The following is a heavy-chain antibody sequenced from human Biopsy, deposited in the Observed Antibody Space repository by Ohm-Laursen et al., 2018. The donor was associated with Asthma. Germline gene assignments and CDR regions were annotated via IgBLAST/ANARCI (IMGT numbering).Heavy chain of an antibody. CDR2: IYSGGTS. Sequence: SLSLSCAASGFTGSRDHMFWVRQAPGKGLEWVSVIYSGGTSHTADSVRGRFTISRDFSKNTLHLQMHSLRVEDTAVYYCARGDSSGWSHYYFDYWGQGTLVTVSS. D-gene: IGHD6-19*01. CDR3: ARGDSSGWSHYYFDY. CDR1: GFTGSRDH. V-gene: IGHV3-53*01. J-gene: IGHJ4*02.